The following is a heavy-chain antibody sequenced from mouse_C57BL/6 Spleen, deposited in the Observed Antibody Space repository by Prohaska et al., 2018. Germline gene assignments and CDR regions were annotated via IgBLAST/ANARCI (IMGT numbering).Heavy chain of an antibody. Sequence: QVQLQQSGAELVRPGASVTLSCKSSGDTFTDYEMHWVKQTPVHGLEWIGAIDPETGGTAYNQEFEGKAIRTEDEASSTAYMELRSQTAEDSAVYDCTRSRDYGYDYWGQGTTLTVSS. CDR1: GDTFTDYE. V-gene: IGHV1-15*01. CDR3: TRSRDYGYDY. J-gene: IGHJ2*01. CDR2: IDPETGGT. D-gene: IGHD2-14*01.